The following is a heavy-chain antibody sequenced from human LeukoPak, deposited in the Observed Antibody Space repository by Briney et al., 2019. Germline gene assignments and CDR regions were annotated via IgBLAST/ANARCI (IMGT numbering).Heavy chain of an antibody. CDR2: ISSSGNYI. V-gene: IGHV3-21*01. CDR1: TFTFSRYS. Sequence: GGSLRLSCAASTFTFSRYSMNWVRQAPGKGLEWVSSISSSGNYIYYADSVKGRFTVSRDNAKNSLYLQMNSLRAEDTAVHYCARDIDSSTGASGTYYYYYGMDVWGNGTTVTVSS. J-gene: IGHJ6*04. D-gene: IGHD6-13*01. CDR3: ARDIDSSTGASGTYYYYYGMDV.